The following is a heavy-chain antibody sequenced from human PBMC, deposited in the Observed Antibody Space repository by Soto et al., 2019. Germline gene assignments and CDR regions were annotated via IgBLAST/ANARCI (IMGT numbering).Heavy chain of an antibody. Sequence: EVQLVESGGGLVKPGGSLRLSCAASGFTFTRYSMNWVRQAPGKGLEWVSSISSTTNYIYYGDSMKGLFTISRDNAKYSMYLEMNSLRAEDTAVYYGARESEDLTSNFDYWGQGTLVTVSS. CDR1: GFTFTRYS. V-gene: IGHV3-21*06. CDR2: ISSTTNYI. J-gene: IGHJ4*02. CDR3: ARESEDLTSNFDY.